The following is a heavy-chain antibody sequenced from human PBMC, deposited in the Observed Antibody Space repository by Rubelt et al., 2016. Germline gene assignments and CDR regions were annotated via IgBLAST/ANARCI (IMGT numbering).Heavy chain of an antibody. D-gene: IGHD4-17*01. CDR1: DGSVSSSTYC. CDR2: VYSSGRT. V-gene: IGHV4-39*07. CDR3: AANDYGDYYDAFDI. J-gene: IGHJ3*02. Sequence: QLLLQESGPGLVKPSETLSLTCTVSDGSVSSSTYCWGWVRQPPGKGLEWIGSVYSSGRTNYNPSLESRGTLLVETAKNNISLRLSLVTAADTAVYYCAANDYGDYYDAFDIWGQGTMVTVSS.